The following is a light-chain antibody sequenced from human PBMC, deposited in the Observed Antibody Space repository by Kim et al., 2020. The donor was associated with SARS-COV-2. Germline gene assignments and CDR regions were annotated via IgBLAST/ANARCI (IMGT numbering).Light chain of an antibody. J-gene: IGKJ2*01. CDR1: NKNH. CDR2: DAS. Sequence: NKNHLRWFPQKPGKAPKLPIYDASNLEAGVPSRVSGSGAGSHFTFTISSLQAEDIATYYCQQYENPPFTFGQGTKLEI. CDR3: QQYENPPFT. V-gene: IGKV1-33*01.